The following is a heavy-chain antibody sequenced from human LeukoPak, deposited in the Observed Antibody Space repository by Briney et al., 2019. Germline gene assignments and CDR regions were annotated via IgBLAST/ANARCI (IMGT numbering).Heavy chain of an antibody. J-gene: IGHJ4*02. CDR2: LSPNGGGT. D-gene: IGHD3-10*02. V-gene: IGHV1-2*02. CDR3: ARYVAEYFFDN. Sequence: GASVKLSCKASGYSFTGYYIHWVRQAPGQGLEWMGWLSPNGGGTHYSRKYQGRVTMTRDTSITTAYMELRRLRSDDTAVYFCARYVAEYFFDNWGQGTLVAVSS. CDR1: GYSFTGYY.